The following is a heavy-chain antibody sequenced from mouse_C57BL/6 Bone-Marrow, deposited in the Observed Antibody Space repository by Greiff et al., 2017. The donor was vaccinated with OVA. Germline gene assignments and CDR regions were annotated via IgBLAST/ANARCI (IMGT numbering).Heavy chain of an antibody. J-gene: IGHJ4*01. V-gene: IGHV5-6*01. CDR3: ARQLTGTAMDY. CDR1: GFTFSSYG. Sequence: VQLQQSGGDLVKPGGSLKLSCAASGFTFSSYGMSWVRQTPDKRLEWVATISSGGSYTYYPDSVKGRFTISRDNAKNTLYLQMSSLKSEDTAMYYCARQLTGTAMDYWGQGTSVTVSS. CDR2: ISSGGSYT. D-gene: IGHD4-1*01.